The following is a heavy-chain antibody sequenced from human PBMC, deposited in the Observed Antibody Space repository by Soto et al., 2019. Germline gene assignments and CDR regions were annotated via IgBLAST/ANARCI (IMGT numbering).Heavy chain of an antibody. CDR2: ISSSSSYT. CDR3: ARVGGGNFASYFDY. CDR1: GVTFSDYY. Sequence: QVQLVESGGGLVRPGGSLRLSCAASGVTFSDYYMSWISQAPGKGLEWVSYISSSSSYTNYADSVKGRFTISRDNAKNSLYLQMNSLRAEDTAVYYCARVGGGNFASYFDYWGQGTLVTVSS. V-gene: IGHV3-11*05. J-gene: IGHJ4*02. D-gene: IGHD2-21*02.